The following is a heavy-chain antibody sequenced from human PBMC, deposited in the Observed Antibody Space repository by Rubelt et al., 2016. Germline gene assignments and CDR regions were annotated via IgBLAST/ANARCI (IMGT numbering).Heavy chain of an antibody. D-gene: IGHD6-19*01. CDR1: GGSISSYY. CDR3: ARDGGIAVAGSFDY. V-gene: IGHV4-4*07. CDR2: IYTSGST. Sequence: QVQLQESGPGLVKPSETLSLTCTVSGGSISSYYWSWIRQPAGKGLEWIGRIYTSGSTNYNPSLKSRVTISVETSKNQFSRKLSSVTAADTAVYYCARDGGIAVAGSFDYWGQGTLVTVSS. J-gene: IGHJ4*02.